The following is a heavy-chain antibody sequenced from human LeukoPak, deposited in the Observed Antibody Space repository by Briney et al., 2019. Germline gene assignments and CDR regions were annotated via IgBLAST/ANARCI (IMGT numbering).Heavy chain of an antibody. V-gene: IGHV1-2*04. CDR1: GYTFTGYN. CDR2: INPNSGGT. Sequence: GASVRVSCTASGYTFTGYNMNWVRQAPGQGLEWMGWINPNSGGTNYAQKFQGWVTMTRDTSISTAYMELSRLRSDDTAVYYCARAWGRTIAPDYWGQGTLVTVSS. CDR3: ARAWGRTIAPDY. D-gene: IGHD3-16*01. J-gene: IGHJ4*02.